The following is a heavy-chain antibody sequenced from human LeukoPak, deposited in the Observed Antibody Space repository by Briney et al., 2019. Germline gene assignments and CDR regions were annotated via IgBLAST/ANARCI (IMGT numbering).Heavy chain of an antibody. V-gene: IGHV4-4*07. CDR1: RGSISTYC. CDR2: ICTSGST. Sequence: SETLSLTPTLSRGSISTYCWSWIRQPAGKGLEWIGHICTSGSTNYNPSLKSRVTMSVDTSNNEFSLKLNSVTAADTAVYYCARTYDSPGYYSPDYYYMDVWGKGTTVTISS. J-gene: IGHJ6*03. CDR3: ARTYDSPGYYSPDYYYMDV. D-gene: IGHD3-22*01.